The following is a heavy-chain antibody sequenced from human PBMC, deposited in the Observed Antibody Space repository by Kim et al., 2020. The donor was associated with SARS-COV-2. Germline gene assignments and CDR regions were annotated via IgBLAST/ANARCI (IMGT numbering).Heavy chain of an antibody. J-gene: IGHJ6*02. Sequence: GGSLRLSCAASGFTFSSYGMHWVRQAPGKGLEWVAVISYDGSNKYYADSVKGRFTISRDNSKNTLYLQMNSLRAEDTAVYYCARVPDEYGSGSYSHGMDVWGQGTTVTVSS. V-gene: IGHV3-33*05. CDR2: ISYDGSNK. CDR3: ARVPDEYGSGSYSHGMDV. CDR1: GFTFSSYG. D-gene: IGHD3-10*01.